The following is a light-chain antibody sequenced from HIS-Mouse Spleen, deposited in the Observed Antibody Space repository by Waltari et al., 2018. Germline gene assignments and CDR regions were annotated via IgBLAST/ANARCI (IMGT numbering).Light chain of an antibody. Sequence: SYVLTQPPSVSVAPGKTARITCGGNNSGSKSVHWDQHKPGQAPVLVVYDDSDRPSGIPGRFAGSNSGKTATLTIRRVEAGDEADYYWQVWDSSSDHVVFGGGTKLTVL. J-gene: IGLJ2*01. CDR3: QVWDSSSDHVV. CDR2: DDS. V-gene: IGLV3-21*03. CDR1: NSGSKS.